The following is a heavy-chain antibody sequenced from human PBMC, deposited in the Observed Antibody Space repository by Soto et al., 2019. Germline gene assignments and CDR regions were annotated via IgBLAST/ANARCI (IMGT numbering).Heavy chain of an antibody. Sequence: LSLTCTVFGGSISSYYWSWIRQPAGKGLEWIGRIYNSGSTNYNPSLKSRITMSVDTSKNQFSLKLSSVTAADTAVYYCARVGSGSYLLDPWGQGLLVTVSS. CDR1: GGSISSYY. D-gene: IGHD1-26*01. V-gene: IGHV4-4*07. J-gene: IGHJ5*02. CDR2: IYNSGST. CDR3: ARVGSGSYLLDP.